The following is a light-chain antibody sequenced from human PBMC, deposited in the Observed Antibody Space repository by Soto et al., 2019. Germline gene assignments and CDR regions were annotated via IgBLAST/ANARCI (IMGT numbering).Light chain of an antibody. CDR1: EGIISG. CDR2: DAS. Sequence: AIELTQSPSSLSASVGDTVTITCRASEGIISGLAWYQQKPGEPPKVLIYDASTLESGVPSRFSGSGFGTDFNLTISSLQPEDFATCYCPQLFSYPLPFGQGTRLEI. V-gene: IGKV1-13*02. J-gene: IGKJ5*01. CDR3: PQLFSYPLP.